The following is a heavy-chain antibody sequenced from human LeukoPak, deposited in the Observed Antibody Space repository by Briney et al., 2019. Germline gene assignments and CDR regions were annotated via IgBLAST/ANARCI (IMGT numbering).Heavy chain of an antibody. CDR2: IIPTFGTA. J-gene: IGHJ4*02. Sequence: SVKVSCKACGGIFSHYAISWVRQAPGQGLEWMGGIIPTFGTASYAQKFQGRVTITADESTSTAYMELSSLKSDDTAVYYCARDALNGGDTLKLFDYWGQGTLVTVSS. D-gene: IGHD2-21*01. CDR1: GGIFSHYA. V-gene: IGHV1-69*13. CDR3: ARDALNGGDTLKLFDY.